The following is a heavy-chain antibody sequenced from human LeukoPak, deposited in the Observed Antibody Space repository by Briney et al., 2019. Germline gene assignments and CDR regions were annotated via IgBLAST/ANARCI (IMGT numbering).Heavy chain of an antibody. D-gene: IGHD2-2*01. V-gene: IGHV4-30-4*08. CDR3: ARDGMTSTSRLFDY. CDR1: GGSISSGDYY. J-gene: IGHJ4*02. CDR2: IYYSGST. Sequence: SETLSLTCTVSGGSISSGDYYWSWIRQPPGKGLEWIGYIYYSGSTYYNPSLKSRVTISVDTSKNQFSLKLSSVTAADTAVYYCARDGMTSTSRLFDYWGQGTLVTVSS.